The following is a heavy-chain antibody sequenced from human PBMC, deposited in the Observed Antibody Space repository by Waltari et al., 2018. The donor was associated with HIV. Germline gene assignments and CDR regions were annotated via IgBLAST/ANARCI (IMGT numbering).Heavy chain of an antibody. CDR1: GFSVSGNY. D-gene: IGHD3-16*01. CDR2: IYSGGST. J-gene: IGHJ6*02. Sequence: EVQVVASGGGLIQPGGSLRLSCVGSGFSVSGNYMTWVRQAPGKGLEWVSVIYSGGSTYYADSVKGRFTISRDSAKNTVYLQMNSLRVEDTAKYYCARDRSQYYGMDVWGQGTEVTVSS. CDR3: ARDRSQYYGMDV. V-gene: IGHV3-53*01.